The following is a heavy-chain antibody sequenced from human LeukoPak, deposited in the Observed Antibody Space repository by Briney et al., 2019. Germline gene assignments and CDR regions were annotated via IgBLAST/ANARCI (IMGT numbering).Heavy chain of an antibody. Sequence: PSETLSLTCTVSGGSITSYYWSWIRQPPGKGLEWIGYIYYSGTTNYNPSLKSRVTISVDTSKNQFSLKLSSVTAADAAVYYCARRYSYSSRPDYWGQGTLVTVSA. CDR1: GGSITSYY. D-gene: IGHD3-22*01. CDR3: ARRYSYSSRPDY. J-gene: IGHJ4*02. CDR2: IYYSGTT. V-gene: IGHV4-59*08.